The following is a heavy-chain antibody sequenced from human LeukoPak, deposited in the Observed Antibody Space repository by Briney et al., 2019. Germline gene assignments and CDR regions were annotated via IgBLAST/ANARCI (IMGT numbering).Heavy chain of an antibody. D-gene: IGHD6-19*01. J-gene: IGHJ4*02. CDR3: ARVGSGWSIEY. CDR2: ISAYNGNT. V-gene: IGHV1-18*01. CDR1: GYTFSNYV. Sequence: ASLKVSCKASGYTFSNYVISWVRQAPGHALEWMGWISAYNGNTNYAQKVQGRVTMTTDTSTSTVHMELRSLISDDTAMYYCARVGSGWSIEYWGQGTLVTVSS.